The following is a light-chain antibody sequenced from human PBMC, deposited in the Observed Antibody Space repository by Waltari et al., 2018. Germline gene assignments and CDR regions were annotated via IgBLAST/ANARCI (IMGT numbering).Light chain of an antibody. CDR3: SSYTSSSTLYV. J-gene: IGLJ1*01. CDR2: EVS. V-gene: IGLV2-14*01. Sequence: QSALTQPASVSGSPGQSITISCTGTSSDVGGYNYVSWYQLHPGKAPKLMIYEVSNRPSGVSNRFAGSKSCNTASLTISGLQAEDEADYYCSSYTSSSTLYVFGTGTKVTVL. CDR1: SSDVGGYNY.